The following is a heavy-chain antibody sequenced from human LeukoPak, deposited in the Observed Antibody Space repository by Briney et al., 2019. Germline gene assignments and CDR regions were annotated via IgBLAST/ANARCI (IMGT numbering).Heavy chain of an antibody. CDR3: AREGYSSGRYLD. V-gene: IGHV3-30*04. Sequence: GGSLRLSCATSGLTFSNYGIHWVRQAPGKGLEWVAVISYDGSNKYYGDSVKGRFTISRDNSKNALYLQMNSLGAEDTAVYYCAREGYSSGRYLDWGQGTLVTVSS. CDR1: GLTFSNYG. CDR2: ISYDGSNK. D-gene: IGHD6-19*01. J-gene: IGHJ4*02.